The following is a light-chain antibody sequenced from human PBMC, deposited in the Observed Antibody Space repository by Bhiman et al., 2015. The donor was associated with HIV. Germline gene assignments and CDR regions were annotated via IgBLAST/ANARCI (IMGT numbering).Light chain of an antibody. CDR2: EVS. Sequence: QSALTQPPSASGSPGQSVTISCTGTSSDVGGYNYVSWYQQYPGEAPKLMIYEVSKRPSGVPDRFSGSKSGNTASLTVSGLQAEDEADYYCSSYEGNGEVFGTGTKVTVL. CDR1: SSDVGGYNY. J-gene: IGLJ1*01. CDR3: SSYEGNGEV. V-gene: IGLV2-8*01.